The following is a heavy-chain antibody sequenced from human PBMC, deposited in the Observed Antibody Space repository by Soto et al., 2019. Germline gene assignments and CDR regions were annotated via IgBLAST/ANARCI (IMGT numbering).Heavy chain of an antibody. J-gene: IGHJ4*02. D-gene: IGHD6-13*01. CDR3: ARAGGLAAAGTIDY. V-gene: IGHV3-53*01. CDR2: IYSGGST. Sequence: EVQLVESGGGLIQPGGSLRLSCAASGFIVSSRYMSWVRQAPGKGLEWVSLIYSGGSTYYADSVRGRFTISRDNSKNTLYLQMNSLRAEDTAVYYCARAGGLAAAGTIDYWGQGTLVTVSS. CDR1: GFIVSSRY.